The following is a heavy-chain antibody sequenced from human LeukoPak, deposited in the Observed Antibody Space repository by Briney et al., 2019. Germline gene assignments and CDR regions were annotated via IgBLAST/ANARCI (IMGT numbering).Heavy chain of an antibody. CDR3: AKDSGNCPQGWFDP. D-gene: IGHD1-26*01. J-gene: IGHJ5*02. CDR2: ISYDGSNK. CDR1: GFTFSSYG. Sequence: GRSMRLSCAASGFTFSSYGMHWVRQAPGKGLEWVAVISYDGSNKDYEDPVKGRFTISRDNSKNTLYLQMNSLGAEDTAVYYCAKDSGNCPQGWFDPWGQGTLVTVSS. V-gene: IGHV3-30*18.